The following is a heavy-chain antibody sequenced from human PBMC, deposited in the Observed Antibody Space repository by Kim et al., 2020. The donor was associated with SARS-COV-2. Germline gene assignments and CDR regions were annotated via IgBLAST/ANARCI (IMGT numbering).Heavy chain of an antibody. D-gene: IGHD1-26*01. CDR2: IIPIFGTA. J-gene: IGHJ6*02. CDR3: ARIGWDPAESYYYYGMDV. CDR1: GGTFSSYA. Sequence: SVKVSCKASGGTFSSYAISWVRQAPGQGLEWMGGIIPIFGTANYAQKFQGRVTITADESTSTAYMELSSLRSEDTAVYYCARIGWDPAESYYYYGMDVWGQGTTVTVSS. V-gene: IGHV1-69*13.